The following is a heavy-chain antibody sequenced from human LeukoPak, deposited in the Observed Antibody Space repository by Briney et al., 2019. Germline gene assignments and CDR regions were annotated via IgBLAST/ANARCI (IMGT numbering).Heavy chain of an antibody. CDR3: ARADFGDPERFDP. Sequence: GSLRLSCAASGFTFSNAWMSWVRQAPGKGLEWIGYIYYSGSTNYNPSLKSRVTISVDTSKNQFSLQLSSMTAADTAVYYCARADFGDPERFDPWGQGTLVTVSS. CDR2: IYYSGST. V-gene: IGHV4-59*01. D-gene: IGHD2-21*02. J-gene: IGHJ5*02. CDR1: GFTFSNAW.